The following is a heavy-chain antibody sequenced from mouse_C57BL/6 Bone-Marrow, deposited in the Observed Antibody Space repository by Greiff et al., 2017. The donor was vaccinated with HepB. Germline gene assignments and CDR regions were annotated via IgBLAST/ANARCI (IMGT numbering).Heavy chain of an antibody. Sequence: QVQLQQPGAELVMPGASVKLSCKASGYTFTSYWMHWVKQRPGQGLEWIGDIDPSDSYTNYNQKFKGKSTLTVDKSSSTAYMQLSSLTSEDSAVYYCARRTAQAAGAMDYWGQGTSVTVSS. V-gene: IGHV1-69*01. J-gene: IGHJ4*01. CDR3: ARRTAQAAGAMDY. D-gene: IGHD3-2*02. CDR1: GYTFTSYW. CDR2: IDPSDSYT.